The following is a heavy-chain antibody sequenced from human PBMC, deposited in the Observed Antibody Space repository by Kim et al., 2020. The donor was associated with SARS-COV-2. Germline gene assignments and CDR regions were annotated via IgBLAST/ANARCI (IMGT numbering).Heavy chain of an antibody. J-gene: IGHJ6*02. CDR2: TKQDGTER. CDR1: GFTFSSYW. Sequence: GGSLRLSCAASGFTFSSYWMTWVRRAPGKGLEWVANTKQDGTERNYVDSVKGRFTISRDNAKSSLYLQMNSLRAEDTAVYYCVCYGVDVWGQGTTVTVS. CDR3: VCYGVDV. V-gene: IGHV3-7*05.